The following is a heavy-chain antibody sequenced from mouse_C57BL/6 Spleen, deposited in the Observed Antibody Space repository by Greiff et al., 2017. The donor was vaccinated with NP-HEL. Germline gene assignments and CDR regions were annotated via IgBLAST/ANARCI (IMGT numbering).Heavy chain of an antibody. CDR2: IYPRSGNT. Sequence: VQLQQSGAELARPGASVKLSCKASGYTFTSYGISWVKQRTGQGLEWIGEIYPRSGNTYYNEKFKGKATLTADKSSSTAYMGLRSLKSEDSAVCVCARRGGEAMDYWGQGTSVTVSS. CDR3: ARRGGEAMDY. CDR1: GYTFTSYG. J-gene: IGHJ4*01. V-gene: IGHV1-81*01. D-gene: IGHD1-1*02.